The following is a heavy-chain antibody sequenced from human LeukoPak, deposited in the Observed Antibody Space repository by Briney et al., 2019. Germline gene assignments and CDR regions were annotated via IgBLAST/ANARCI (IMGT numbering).Heavy chain of an antibody. D-gene: IGHD6-19*01. Sequence: PGGSLRLSCAASGFTFSSYGMHWVHQAPGKGLEWVAFIRYDGSNKYYADSVKGRFTISRDNSKNTLYLQMNSLRAEDTAVYYCAKLPKPPLTRSAGSYSSGRYVVDVWGQGTTVTVSS. CDR2: IRYDGSNK. CDR3: AKLPKPPLTRSAGSYSSGRYVVDV. V-gene: IGHV3-30*02. J-gene: IGHJ6*02. CDR1: GFTFSSYG.